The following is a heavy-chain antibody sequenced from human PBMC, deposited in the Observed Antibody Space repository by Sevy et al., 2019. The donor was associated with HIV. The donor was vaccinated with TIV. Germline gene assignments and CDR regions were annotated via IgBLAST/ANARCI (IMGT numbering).Heavy chain of an antibody. V-gene: IGHV4-34*01. CDR3: ARGIVGHPLVDF. CDR1: GGSFSGYY. D-gene: IGHD1-26*01. J-gene: IGHJ4*02. Sequence: SETLSLTCAVYGGSFSGYYWSWVRQPPGKGLEWIGEINHSGSTNYNPPLKSQVTISVDTSKNQFSLKLSSVTAADTAVYSWARGIVGHPLVDFWGQGTLVTVSS. CDR2: INHSGST.